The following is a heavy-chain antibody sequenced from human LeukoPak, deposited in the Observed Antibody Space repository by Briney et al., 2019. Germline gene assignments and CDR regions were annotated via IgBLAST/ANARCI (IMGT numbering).Heavy chain of an antibody. D-gene: IGHD6-13*01. CDR3: ARIAAAAYGGAYYFDY. V-gene: IGHV3-23*01. J-gene: IGHJ4*02. CDR2: ITDNGVST. CDR1: GFTFSSYA. Sequence: GGSLRLSCAASGFTFSSYAMNWVRQAPGKGLEWVSAITDNGVSTYYADSVKGRFTIYRDNSKNTLYLQMNSLRVEDTAIYYCARIAAAAYGGAYYFDYWGQGTLVTVSS.